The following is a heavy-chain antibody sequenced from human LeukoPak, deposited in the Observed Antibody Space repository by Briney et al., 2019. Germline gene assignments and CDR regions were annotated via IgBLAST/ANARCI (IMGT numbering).Heavy chain of an antibody. Sequence: PSETLSLTCTVSGGSISSYYWGWIRQPPGKGLEWIGSIYYSGSAYYNPSLKSRVTISVDTSKNQFSLKLSSVTAADTAVYYCARDRVGFCSGGSCYHYFDYWGQGTLVTVSS. D-gene: IGHD2-15*01. CDR3: ARDRVGFCSGGSCYHYFDY. CDR1: GGSISSYY. CDR2: IYYSGSA. V-gene: IGHV4-39*07. J-gene: IGHJ4*02.